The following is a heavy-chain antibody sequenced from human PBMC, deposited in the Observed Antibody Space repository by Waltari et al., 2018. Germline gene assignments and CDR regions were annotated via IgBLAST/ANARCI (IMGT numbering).Heavy chain of an antibody. CDR3: ARQMTPHYFDY. CDR1: GFGFSSHS. J-gene: IGHJ4*02. Sequence: EVQLVESGGDLVQPGGSLKLSCAASGFGFSSHSMTWVRQAPGMGLEWVSLIYGSGFGGTDTHYADSVKGRFTISRDNSKNTLYLQMNTLRADDTAMYYCARQMTPHYFDYWGQGALVTVSS. CDR2: IYGSGFGGTDT. D-gene: IGHD2-15*01. V-gene: IGHV3-53*01.